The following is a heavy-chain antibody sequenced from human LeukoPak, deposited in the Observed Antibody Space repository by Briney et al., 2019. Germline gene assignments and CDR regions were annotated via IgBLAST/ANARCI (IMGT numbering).Heavy chain of an antibody. CDR3: ARQPMTPLLLDAFDI. CDR1: GYSFTSYW. Sequence: GESLKISCKGSGYSFTSYWIGWVRQMPGKGLEWMGIIYPGDSDTRYSPSFQGQVTISADKSISTAYLQWSGLKASDTAMYYCARQPMTPLLLDAFDIWGQGTMVTVSS. V-gene: IGHV5-51*01. D-gene: IGHD2/OR15-2a*01. CDR2: IYPGDSDT. J-gene: IGHJ3*02.